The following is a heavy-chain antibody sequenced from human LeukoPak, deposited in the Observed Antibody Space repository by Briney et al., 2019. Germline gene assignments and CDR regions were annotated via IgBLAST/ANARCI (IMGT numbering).Heavy chain of an antibody. CDR1: GYTFTSYY. CDR3: ARGPPNWGYDY. V-gene: IGHV1-46*01. D-gene: IGHD7-27*01. CDR2: INPSGGST. J-gene: IGHJ4*02. Sequence: GASVKVSCTASGYTFTSYYMHWVRQAPGQGLEWMGIINPSGGSTSYAQKFQGRVTMTRDTATSTVYMELSSLRSEDTAVYYCARGPPNWGYDYWGPGTLVTVSS.